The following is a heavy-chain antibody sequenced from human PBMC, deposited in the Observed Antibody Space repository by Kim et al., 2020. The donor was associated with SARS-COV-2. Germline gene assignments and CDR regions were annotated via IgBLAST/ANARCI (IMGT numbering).Heavy chain of an antibody. D-gene: IGHD2-15*01. CDR2: ISSSGSTI. Sequence: GGSLRLSCAASGFTFSSYEMNWVRQAPGKGLEWVSYISSSGSTIYYADSVKGRFTISRDNAKNSLYLQMNSLRAEDTAVYYCASVVDKYKRYYYGMDVWGQGTTVTVSS. J-gene: IGHJ6*02. CDR3: ASVVDKYKRYYYGMDV. V-gene: IGHV3-48*03. CDR1: GFTFSSYE.